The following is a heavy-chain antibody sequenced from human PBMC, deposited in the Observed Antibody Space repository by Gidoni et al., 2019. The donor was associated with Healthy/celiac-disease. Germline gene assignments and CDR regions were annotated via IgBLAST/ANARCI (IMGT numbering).Heavy chain of an antibody. CDR2: IFSNDEI. D-gene: IGHD3-22*01. J-gene: IGHJ4*02. Sequence: QCTLKESGPVLLKPTDTLTLTCTVSGFSLSNARMGVSWIRQPPGTALEWLAHIFSNDEISYSTSLKSRLTISKDTSKSQVVLTMTNMDPVDTATYYCARIGGSSGPEEYYFDYWGQGTLVTVSS. CDR3: ARIGGSSGPEEYYFDY. CDR1: GFSLSNARMG. V-gene: IGHV2-26*01.